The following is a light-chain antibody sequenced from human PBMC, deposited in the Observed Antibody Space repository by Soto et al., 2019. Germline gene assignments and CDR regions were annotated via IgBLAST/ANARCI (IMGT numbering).Light chain of an antibody. J-gene: IGKJ1*01. Sequence: IVMTQSRGTLSKSPGEGATLSCRAGQSVSSNLAWYQQKPGQAPRLLIFGASTRATGIPARFSGSGSGTEFTLTISSRWSEDFAVYYCQQYNDWARPFGQGTKVDIK. CDR1: QSVSSN. V-gene: IGKV3-15*01. CDR3: QQYNDWARP. CDR2: GAS.